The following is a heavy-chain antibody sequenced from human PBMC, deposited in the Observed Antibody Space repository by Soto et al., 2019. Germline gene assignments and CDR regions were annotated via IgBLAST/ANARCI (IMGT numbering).Heavy chain of an antibody. CDR1: GFTFSSYA. V-gene: IGHV3-23*01. Sequence: GGSLRLSCAASGFTFSSYAMNWVRQAPGKGLEWVSAISGSGGSTYYADSVKGRFTISRDNSKNTLYLQMNSLRAEDTAVYYCARVSYMVRGVKGPPYGMDVWGQGTTVTVSS. CDR3: ARVSYMVRGVKGPPYGMDV. D-gene: IGHD3-10*01. J-gene: IGHJ6*02. CDR2: ISGSGGST.